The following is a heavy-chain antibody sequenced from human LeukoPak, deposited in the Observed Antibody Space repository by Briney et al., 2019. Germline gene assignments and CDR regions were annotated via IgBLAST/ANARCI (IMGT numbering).Heavy chain of an antibody. J-gene: IGHJ6*03. V-gene: IGHV3-21*01. D-gene: IGHD3-10*01. CDR2: ISSSSSYI. CDR1: GFTFSSYS. CDR3: ARGVQGIYYYYYMDV. Sequence: GGSLRLSCAASGFTFSSYSMNWVRQAPGKGLEWVSSISSSSSYIYYADPVKGRFTISRDNAKNSLYLQMNSLRAEDTAVYYCARGVQGIYYYYYMDVWGKGTTVTVSS.